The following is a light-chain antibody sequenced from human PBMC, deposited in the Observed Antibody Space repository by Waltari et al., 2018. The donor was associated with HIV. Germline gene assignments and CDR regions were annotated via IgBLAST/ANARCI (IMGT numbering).Light chain of an antibody. CDR3: QQGSNGLT. CDR1: QNVSSH. CDR2: DVF. V-gene: IGKV3-11*01. Sequence: EIVLTQSPATLSLSPGGRATLSCRASQNVSSHLAWYRQRRGQAPRLLIYDVFNRATGIPARFRGSGSWTDFTLTISSLEPEDFAVYYCQQGSNGLTLGGGTKVEI. J-gene: IGKJ4*01.